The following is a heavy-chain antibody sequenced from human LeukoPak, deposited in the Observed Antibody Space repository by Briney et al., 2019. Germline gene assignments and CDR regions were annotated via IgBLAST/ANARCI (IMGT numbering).Heavy chain of an antibody. CDR2: ISSTSSTI. CDR3: ARRAGSYYFDY. D-gene: IGHD1-26*01. J-gene: IGHJ4*02. V-gene: IGHV3-48*01. CDR1: GFTFSSYS. Sequence: PGGSLRLSCAASGFTFSSYSMNWVRQAPGKGLEWVSYISSTSSTIYYADSVKGRFTISRDNAKNSLYLQMNSLRAEDTAVYYCARRAGSYYFDYWGQGTLVTVSS.